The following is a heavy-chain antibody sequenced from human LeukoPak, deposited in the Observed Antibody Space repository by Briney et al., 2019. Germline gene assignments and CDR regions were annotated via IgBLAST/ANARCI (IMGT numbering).Heavy chain of an antibody. D-gene: IGHD1-7*01. CDR1: GFTFSSYA. CDR2: ISYDGSNK. V-gene: IGHV3-30*04. Sequence: GRSLRLSCAASGFTFSSYAMHWVRQAPGKGLEWVAVISYDGSNKYYADSVKGRFTISRDNFKNTLYLQMNSLRAEDTAVYYCARRDLELRDGFDYWGQGTLVTVSS. J-gene: IGHJ4*02. CDR3: ARRDLELRDGFDY.